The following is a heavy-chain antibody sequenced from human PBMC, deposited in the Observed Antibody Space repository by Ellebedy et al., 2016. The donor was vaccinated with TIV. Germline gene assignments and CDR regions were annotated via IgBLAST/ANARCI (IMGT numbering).Heavy chain of an antibody. CDR3: ARDPALPRGRFDP. CDR1: GDSISSYY. Sequence: MPSETLSLTCTVSGDSISSYYWSWIRQPPGKGLEWIGFIYYSGSTYYNPSLKSRVTISEDTSKNQFSLNLSSVTAADTAVYYCARDPALPRGRFDPWGQGTLVTVSS. V-gene: IGHV4-59*12. CDR2: IYYSGST. J-gene: IGHJ5*02.